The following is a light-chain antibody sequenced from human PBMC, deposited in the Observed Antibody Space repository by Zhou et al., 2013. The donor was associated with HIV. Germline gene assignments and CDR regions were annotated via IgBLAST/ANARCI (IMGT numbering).Light chain of an antibody. Sequence: DIQMTQSPSSLSASVGDRVTITCRASQNINTFLNWYQHKPGKAPNFLIYAASTLQSGVPSRFSGSGSGTDFTLTISSLQPEDFATYYCQQANSFLGATFGGRDQGGDQT. CDR1: QNINTF. J-gene: IGKJ4*01. CDR2: AAS. CDR3: QQANSFLGAT. V-gene: IGKV1-39*01.